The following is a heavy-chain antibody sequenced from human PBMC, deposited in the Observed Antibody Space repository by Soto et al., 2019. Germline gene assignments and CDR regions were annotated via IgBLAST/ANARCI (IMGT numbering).Heavy chain of an antibody. D-gene: IGHD4-17*01. CDR2: INSDGSST. CDR3: ARDGYDYGDYVVDY. Sequence: EVQLVESGGGLVQPGGSLRLSCAASGFTFSSYWMHWVRQAPGKGLVWVSRINSDGSSTSYADSVRGRFTISRDNAKNTLYLQMNSLRAEDTAVYYCARDGYDYGDYVVDYWGQGTLVTVSS. CDR1: GFTFSSYW. J-gene: IGHJ4*02. V-gene: IGHV3-74*01.